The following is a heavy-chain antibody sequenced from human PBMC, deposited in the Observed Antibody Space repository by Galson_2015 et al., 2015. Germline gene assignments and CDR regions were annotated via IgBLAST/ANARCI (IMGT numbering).Heavy chain of an antibody. CDR3: ARDRGGDNNAFDI. CDR1: GFTFSSYS. Sequence: SLRLSCALSGFTFSSYSMNWVRQAPGKGLEWVSSISGSSGFISYADSVKGRFTISRDNAKNSLYLQMNSLGADDTAVYFCARDRGGDNNAFDIWGQGTMVTVSS. D-gene: IGHD1/OR15-1a*01. V-gene: IGHV3-21*01. J-gene: IGHJ3*02. CDR2: ISGSSGFI.